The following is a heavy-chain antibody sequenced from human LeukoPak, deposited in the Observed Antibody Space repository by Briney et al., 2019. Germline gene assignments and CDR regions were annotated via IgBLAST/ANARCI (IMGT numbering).Heavy chain of an antibody. J-gene: IGHJ3*02. CDR1: GFTFSTYA. CDR3: AKKGRGLQSNDAFDI. Sequence: GGSLRLSCAASGFTFSTYAMHWVRQAPGKGLEWVAATSYDGRNKYHADSVKGRFTISRDNFKNTLYLQMNSLRAEDTAVYYCAKKGRGLQSNDAFDIWGQGTMVTVSS. V-gene: IGHV3-30*18. CDR2: TSYDGRNK. D-gene: IGHD4-11*01.